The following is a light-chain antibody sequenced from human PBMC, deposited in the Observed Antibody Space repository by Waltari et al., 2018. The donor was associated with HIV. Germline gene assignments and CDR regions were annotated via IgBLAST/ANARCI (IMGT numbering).Light chain of an antibody. CDR1: SSDVGTYNY. J-gene: IGLJ3*02. Sequence: QSALTQPRSVSGSPGQSVTISCTGTSSDVGTYNYVSWYQQYPGKVPKVIIYDDTERPSGVPDRFSGSKSANTASLTISGLQAEDEADYFCCSYAGSYTWVFGGGTRLTVL. V-gene: IGLV2-11*01. CDR2: DDT. CDR3: CSYAGSYTWV.